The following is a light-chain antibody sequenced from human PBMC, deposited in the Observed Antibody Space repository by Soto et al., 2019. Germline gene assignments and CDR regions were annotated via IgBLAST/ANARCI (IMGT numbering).Light chain of an antibody. CDR1: QSVSSRY. J-gene: IGKJ4*01. V-gene: IGKV3-20*01. CDR2: GAS. CDR3: HQYDNSPLT. Sequence: EIVLTQSPGTLSLSPGDTATLSCRASQSVSSRYLGWYQQRPGQAPRLLIYGASSRATGIPDRFSGSGSGTDFTLTISRLEPEDFAVYYCHQYDNSPLTFGGVTKVEIK.